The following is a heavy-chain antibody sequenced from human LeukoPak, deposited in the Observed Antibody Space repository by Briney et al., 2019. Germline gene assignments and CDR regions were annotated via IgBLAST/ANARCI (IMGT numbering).Heavy chain of an antibody. D-gene: IGHD3-3*01. J-gene: IGHJ3*02. Sequence: PGRSLRLSCAASGFTFDDYAMHWVRQAPGKGLEWVSGISWNSGSIGYADSVKGRFTISRDNAKNSLYLQMNSLRAEDMALYYCAKDIPPRFWSGGPLGAFDIWGQGTMVTVSS. CDR3: AKDIPPRFWSGGPLGAFDI. CDR1: GFTFDDYA. V-gene: IGHV3-9*03. CDR2: ISWNSGSI.